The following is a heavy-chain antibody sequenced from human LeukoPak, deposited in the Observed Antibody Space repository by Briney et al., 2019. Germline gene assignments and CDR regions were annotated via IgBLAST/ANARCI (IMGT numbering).Heavy chain of an antibody. CDR3: ARATLGYCGGGSCYGTFDY. CDR2: MNPNSGNT. V-gene: IGHV1-8*01. CDR1: GYTFTSYD. D-gene: IGHD2-15*01. Sequence: ASVKVSCKASGYTFTSYDINWVRQATGQGLEWMGWMNPNSGNTGYAQKFQGRVTITTDGSTSTAYMELSSLRSEDTAVYYCARATLGYCGGGSCYGTFDYWGQGTLSPSPQ. J-gene: IGHJ4*02.